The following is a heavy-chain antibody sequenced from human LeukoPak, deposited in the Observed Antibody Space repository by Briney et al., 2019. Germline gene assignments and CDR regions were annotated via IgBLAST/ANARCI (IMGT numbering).Heavy chain of an antibody. D-gene: IGHD5-18*01. CDR3: ARLDTAMVWSFDY. J-gene: IGHJ4*02. Sequence: ASVKVSCKASGYTFTSYDINWVRQATGQGLEWMGWMNPNSGNTGYAQKFQGRVTMTEDTSTDTAYMELRSLRSDDTAVYYCARLDTAMVWSFDYWGQGTLVTVSS. CDR2: MNPNSGNT. V-gene: IGHV1-8*02. CDR1: GYTFTSYD.